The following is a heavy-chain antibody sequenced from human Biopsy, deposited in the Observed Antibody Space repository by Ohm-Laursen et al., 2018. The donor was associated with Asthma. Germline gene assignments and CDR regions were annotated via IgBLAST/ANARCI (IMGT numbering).Heavy chain of an antibody. Sequence: ASVKVSCKASGYAFSLYGINWVRQAPGQGLEWMGWMNTKSGNPTAAPGFTGRFVLSSDTSVNTAYLEISSLQPEDTAVYYCARGRIPIITVPGSTYSYDIGVWGPGTTVTVSS. D-gene: IGHD6-19*01. CDR2: MNTKSGNP. V-gene: IGHV7-4-1*02. CDR3: ARGRIPIITVPGSTYSYDIGV. J-gene: IGHJ6*02. CDR1: GYAFSLYG.